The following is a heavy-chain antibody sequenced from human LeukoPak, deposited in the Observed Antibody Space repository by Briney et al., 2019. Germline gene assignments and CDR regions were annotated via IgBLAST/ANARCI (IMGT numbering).Heavy chain of an antibody. J-gene: IGHJ4*02. Sequence: GGSLRLSCAVSGFPSSSAWMSWVRQAPGKGLEWVGQIKKKVERAATNYAAPVKGRFTISRDDSQNTLYLQMNSLKVEDTAVYYRTPHSSFDYWGQGALVTVSS. CDR2: IKKKVERAAT. CDR3: TPHSSFDY. CDR1: GFPSSSAW. V-gene: IGHV3-15*01. D-gene: IGHD2-15*01.